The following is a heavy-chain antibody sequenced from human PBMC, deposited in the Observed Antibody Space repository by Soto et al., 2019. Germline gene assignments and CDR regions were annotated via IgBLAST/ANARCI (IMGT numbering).Heavy chain of an antibody. CDR1: GYTLTELS. Sequence: ASVKVSCKVSGYTLTELSMHWVRQAPGKGLEWMGGFDPEDGETIYAQKFQGRVTMTEDTSTDTAYMELSSLRSEDTAVYYCATVAVVPQADHYGMEVWGQGTTVTVS. CDR3: ATVAVVPQADHYGMEV. CDR2: FDPEDGET. D-gene: IGHD2-2*01. V-gene: IGHV1-24*01. J-gene: IGHJ6*02.